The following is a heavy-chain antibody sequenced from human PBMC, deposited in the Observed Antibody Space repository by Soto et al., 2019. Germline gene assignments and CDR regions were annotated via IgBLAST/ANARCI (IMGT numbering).Heavy chain of an antibody. CDR3: AGDLNSGNYPAGEFDP. Sequence: PSETLSLTCTVSGASVNSSSYFWSWIRQPPGKGLEWIGYIYFSGSTTYNASLKSRVTISVDTSKNQFSLNLTSVTTADTAVYYCAGDLNSGNYPAGEFDPWGQGTLVTVSS. CDR1: GASVNSSSYF. CDR2: IYFSGST. V-gene: IGHV4-61*01. J-gene: IGHJ5*02. D-gene: IGHD1-26*01.